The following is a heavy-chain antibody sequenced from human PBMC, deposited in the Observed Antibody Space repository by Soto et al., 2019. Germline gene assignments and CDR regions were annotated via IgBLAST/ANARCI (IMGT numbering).Heavy chain of an antibody. V-gene: IGHV1-69*13. J-gene: IGHJ6*02. Sequence: SVKVSCKASGGTFSSYAISWVRQAPGQGLEWMGGIIPIFGTANYAQKFQGRVTITADESTNTAYMELSSLRSEDTAVYYCARAVGTPSFYYYYGMDVWGQGTTVTVSS. CDR3: ARAVGTPSFYYYYGMDV. CDR2: IIPIFGTA. CDR1: GGTFSSYA. D-gene: IGHD1-7*01.